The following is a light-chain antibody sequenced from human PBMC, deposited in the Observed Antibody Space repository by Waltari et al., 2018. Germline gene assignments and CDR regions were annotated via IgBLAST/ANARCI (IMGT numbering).Light chain of an antibody. V-gene: IGKV1-16*02. CDR3: LQYNNYPWM. CDR1: QDIGNY. CDR2: AAS. J-gene: IGKJ1*01. Sequence: DIQMTQSPSSLSASIGDRLTITCRASQDIGNYLAWFQQKPGKAPKSLIYAASNLQSGVPSKFSGSGSGTDFTLTISSLQPEDSATYYCLQYNNYPWMFGRGTKVEIK.